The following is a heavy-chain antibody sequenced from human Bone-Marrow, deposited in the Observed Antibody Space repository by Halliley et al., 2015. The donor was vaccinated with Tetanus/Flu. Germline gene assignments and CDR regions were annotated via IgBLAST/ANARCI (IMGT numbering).Heavy chain of an antibody. V-gene: IGHV4-4*02. CDR3: ARAVSIAGPYWNFDL. D-gene: IGHD2-21*01. CDR1: GGSISSSNW. Sequence: TLSLTCAVSGGSISSSNWWSWVRQPPGKGLEWIAEIYHSGSTNYNPSLRSRVTMSVDTSKNQFSLSLYSVTADDTAVYYCARAVSIAGPYWNFDLWGRGTLVTVSS. CDR2: IYHSGST. J-gene: IGHJ2*01.